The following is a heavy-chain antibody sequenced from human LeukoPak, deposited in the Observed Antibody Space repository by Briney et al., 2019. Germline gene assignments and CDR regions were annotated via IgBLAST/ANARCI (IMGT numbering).Heavy chain of an antibody. D-gene: IGHD3-3*01. Sequence: ASVKVSCKASGYTFTSYDINWVRQASGQGLEWMGWMNPNSGNTGYAQKFQGRVTITRNTSISTAYMELSSLRSEDTAVYYCARGHDFWSGYYNYWGQGTLVTVSS. CDR2: MNPNSGNT. CDR3: ARGHDFWSGYYNY. J-gene: IGHJ4*02. CDR1: GYTFTSYD. V-gene: IGHV1-8*03.